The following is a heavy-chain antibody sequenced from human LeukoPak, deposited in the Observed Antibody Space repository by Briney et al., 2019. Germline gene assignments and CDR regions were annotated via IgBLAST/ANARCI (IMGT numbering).Heavy chain of an antibody. CDR3: VRPAEQQLNAYDI. CDR2: IYYRGST. V-gene: IGHV4-39*01. CDR1: GDSISSNSYY. Sequence: SETLSLTCTVSGDSISSNSYYWGWIRQPPGKGLEWIGSIYYRGSTYYNPSLKSRVTISVDTSKNQFSLKLTSVTAADTAVYYCVRPAEQQLNAYDIWGQGKMVTVSS. J-gene: IGHJ3*02. D-gene: IGHD6-13*01.